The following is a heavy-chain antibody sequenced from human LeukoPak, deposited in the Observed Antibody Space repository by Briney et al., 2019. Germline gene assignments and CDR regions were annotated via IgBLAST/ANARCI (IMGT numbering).Heavy chain of an antibody. CDR3: ARRRVWGSYRLSGAFDI. V-gene: IGHV4-34*01. CDR1: GGSFSGYY. Sequence: PSETLSLTCAVYGGSFSGYYWRWLRQPPGKGLDWLGEINHSGSTNYNPSLKSRVTISVDTSKIQFSLKLSSVTAADTAVYYCARRRVWGSYRLSGAFDIWGQGTMVTVSS. J-gene: IGHJ3*02. D-gene: IGHD3-16*02. CDR2: INHSGST.